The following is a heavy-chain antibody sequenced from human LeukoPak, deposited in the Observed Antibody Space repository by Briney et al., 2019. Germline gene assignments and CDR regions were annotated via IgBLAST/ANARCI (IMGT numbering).Heavy chain of an antibody. J-gene: IGHJ4*02. V-gene: IGHV4-34*01. CDR1: GGSFSGYY. CDR2: INHSGST. CDR3: AWGGDYGEE. D-gene: IGHD4-17*01. Sequence: SETLSHTRAVYGGSFSGYYWSWTRQPTGKGLEWCGEINHSGSTNYNPSHKSRVAISVDTSKNQFSLKLSSVTAADTAVYYCAWGGDYGEEWGQGTLVTVSS.